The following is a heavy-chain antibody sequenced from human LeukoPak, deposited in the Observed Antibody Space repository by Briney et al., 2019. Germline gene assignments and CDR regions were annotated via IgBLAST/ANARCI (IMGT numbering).Heavy chain of an antibody. V-gene: IGHV3-74*01. CDR2: IKSDGSTT. CDR3: ARDQTYGDYWYFDL. Sequence: PGGSLRLSCAASGFTFRSYSMNWVRQAPGKGLEWVSRIKSDGSTTTYADSVKGRFTISRDNAKNTLYLQMNSLRAEDTAVYYCARDQTYGDYWYFDLWGRGTLVTVSS. J-gene: IGHJ2*01. CDR1: GFTFRSYS. D-gene: IGHD4-17*01.